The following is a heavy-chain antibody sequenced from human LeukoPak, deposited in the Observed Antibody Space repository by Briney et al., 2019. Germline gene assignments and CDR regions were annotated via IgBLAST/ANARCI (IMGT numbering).Heavy chain of an antibody. Sequence: GSLRLSCAASGFTFSSYLMSWVRQPPGEGLEWIGEINHSGVTNYNPSLKSRVTISLDTSKNQFSLNLSSVTAADTAVYYCARELKGRGYSYGGHYYYYMDVWGKGTTVTVSS. J-gene: IGHJ6*03. D-gene: IGHD5-18*01. CDR1: GFTFSSYL. CDR2: INHSGVT. V-gene: IGHV4-34*01. CDR3: ARELKGRGYSYGGHYYYYMDV.